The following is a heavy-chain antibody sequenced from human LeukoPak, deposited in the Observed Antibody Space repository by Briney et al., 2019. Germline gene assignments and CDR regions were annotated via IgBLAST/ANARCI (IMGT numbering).Heavy chain of an antibody. CDR3: AELGITMIGGV. V-gene: IGHV3-48*03. CDR1: GFTFSRYW. Sequence: GGSLRLSCAASGFTFSRYWMSWVRQAPGKGLEWVLYISSSGSTIYYADSVKGRFTISRDNAKNSLYLQMNSLRAEDTAVYYCAELGITMIGGVWGKGTTVTISS. CDR2: ISSSGSTI. J-gene: IGHJ6*04. D-gene: IGHD3-10*02.